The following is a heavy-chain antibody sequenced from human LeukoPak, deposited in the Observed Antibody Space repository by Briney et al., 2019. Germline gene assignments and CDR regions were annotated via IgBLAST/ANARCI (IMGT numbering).Heavy chain of an antibody. CDR3: ARLQAPVRGTHYYYMDV. D-gene: IGHD3-10*01. CDR2: MNPNSVNT. Sequence: ASVKVSCKASGYTFNSYDIIWVRQATGQGLEWVGWMNPNSVNTGYAQKFQGRVTMTRNTSISTAYMELNSLRSDDTAVYYCARLQAPVRGTHYYYMDVWGKGTTVSISS. J-gene: IGHJ6*03. V-gene: IGHV1-8*01. CDR1: GYTFNSYD.